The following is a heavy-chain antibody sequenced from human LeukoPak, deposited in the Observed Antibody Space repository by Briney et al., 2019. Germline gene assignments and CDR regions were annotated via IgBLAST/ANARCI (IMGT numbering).Heavy chain of an antibody. Sequence: GGSLRLSCAASGFTFSSYWMHWVRQAPGKGLVWVSRINSDGSRTSYADSVKGRFTISRDNAKNTLYLQMNSLRAEDTASYYCARGPEEGVTNFDYWGQGTLVTVSS. CDR3: ARGPEEGVTNFDY. CDR1: GFTFSSYW. V-gene: IGHV3-74*01. J-gene: IGHJ4*02. D-gene: IGHD4-11*01. CDR2: INSDGSRT.